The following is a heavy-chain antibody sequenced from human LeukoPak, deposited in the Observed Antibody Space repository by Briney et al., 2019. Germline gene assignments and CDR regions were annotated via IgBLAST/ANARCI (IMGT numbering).Heavy chain of an antibody. J-gene: IGHJ4*02. CDR1: GFTFSDYY. D-gene: IGHD3-3*01. V-gene: IGHV3-11*01. CDR2: ISSSGDTI. CDR3: ARDRFLEWLLPIDY. Sequence: NPGGSLRLSCAASGFTFSDYYMIWIRQAPGKGLEWVSYISSSGDTIYYAGSVKGRFTISRDNAKSSLYLQMNSLRAEDTAVYYCARDRFLEWLLPIDYWGQGTLVTVSS.